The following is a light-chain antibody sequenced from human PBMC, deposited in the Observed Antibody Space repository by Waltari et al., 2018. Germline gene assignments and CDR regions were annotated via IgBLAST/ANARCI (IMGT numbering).Light chain of an antibody. CDR3: FSYAGSSTFK. Sequence: QSALTQPASVSASPGKLISISCTVTSTAVGRYHFVSWYQHPPGKAPKLIINEVTNRPLGVSDRFSGSKSDNTASLTISGLQAEDEADYYCFSYAGSSTFKFGGGTMLTVL. J-gene: IGLJ2*01. CDR2: EVT. V-gene: IGLV2-23*02. CDR1: STAVGRYHF.